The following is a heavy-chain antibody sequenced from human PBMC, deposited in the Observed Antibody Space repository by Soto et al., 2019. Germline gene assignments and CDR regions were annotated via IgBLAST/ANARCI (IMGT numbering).Heavy chain of an antibody. J-gene: IGHJ5*02. V-gene: IGHV4-59*01. CDR3: ASDTVLKGMFDL. D-gene: IGHD4-17*01. Sequence: SETLSLTGTVAGGSSGSYHWSWVRQPPGKGLEWIASVYYTGTTNYNPSLGSRVTISIDAPENQISLKLTSVTAEDTAFSYCASDTVLKGMFDLCGQAILVTVSS. CDR2: VYYTGTT. CDR1: GGSSGSYH.